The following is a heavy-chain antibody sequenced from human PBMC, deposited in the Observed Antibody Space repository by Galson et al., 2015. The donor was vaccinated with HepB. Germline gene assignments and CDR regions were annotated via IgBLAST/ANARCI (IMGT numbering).Heavy chain of an antibody. V-gene: IGHV3-23*01. J-gene: IGHJ5*02. CDR2: ISASGRRT. D-gene: IGHD2/OR15-2a*01. Sequence: SLRLSCAASGFTFASYAMSWVRQAPGKGLEWVSSISASGRRTDYADPVKGRFTISRDNSKNTLYLQIHSLRAEDTAVYYCAKDGSNGCWSTTCLNWFDPWGQGTLVTVSS. CDR1: GFTFASYA. CDR3: AKDGSNGCWSTTCLNWFDP.